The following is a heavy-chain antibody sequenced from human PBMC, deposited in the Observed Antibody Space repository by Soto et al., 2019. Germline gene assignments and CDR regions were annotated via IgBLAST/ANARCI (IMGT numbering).Heavy chain of an antibody. J-gene: IGHJ6*03. D-gene: IGHD1-20*01. CDR1: GVSLKTYY. V-gene: IGHV4-59*01. CDR2: IFSSGSP. CDR3: ARVAGISYYNHMDV. Sequence: QVHLQESGPGLVRPSETLSLTCTVSGVSLKTYYWSWIRLPPGGGLEWIGYIFSSGSPNYNPSLRSRVTMSVETSNNQFSLKMSSVTAADMAVYYCARVAGISYYNHMDVWGKGTTVTVSS.